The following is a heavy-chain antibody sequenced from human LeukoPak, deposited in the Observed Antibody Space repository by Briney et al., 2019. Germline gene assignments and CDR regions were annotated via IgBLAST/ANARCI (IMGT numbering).Heavy chain of an antibody. V-gene: IGHV4-38-2*02. CDR2: IHHSGTT. D-gene: IGHD6-6*01. CDR3: ARGVGSSSPPS. Sequence: SETLPLTCTVSGYSISSGYYWGWIRPPPGKGLEWIGSIHHSGTTYYNSSLKSRVTILVDTSKNQFSVKLSSVTAADTAVYYCARGVGSSSPPSWGQGTLVTVSS. CDR1: GYSISSGYY. J-gene: IGHJ5*02.